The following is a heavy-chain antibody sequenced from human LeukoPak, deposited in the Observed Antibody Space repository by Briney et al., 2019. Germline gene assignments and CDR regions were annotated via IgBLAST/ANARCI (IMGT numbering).Heavy chain of an antibody. J-gene: IGHJ4*02. CDR2: INPNSGDT. Sequence: ASVKVSCKASGYTFTACYMHWVRQAPGQGLEWMGWINPNSGDTSYAHKFQGRVTMTRDTSISTAYMELSRLRSDDTAVYYCARDLTGGRGGDYWGQGTLVTVSS. D-gene: IGHD3-10*01. CDR1: GYTFTACY. CDR3: ARDLTGGRGGDY. V-gene: IGHV1-2*02.